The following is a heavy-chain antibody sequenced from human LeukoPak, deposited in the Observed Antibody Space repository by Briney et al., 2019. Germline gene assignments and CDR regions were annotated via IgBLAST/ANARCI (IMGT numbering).Heavy chain of an antibody. CDR3: AASFGVVITGDWYFDL. D-gene: IGHD3-3*01. V-gene: IGHV1-58*02. CDR2: IVVGSGNT. Sequence: GTSVKVSCKASGFTSTSSAMQRGRQPRGQRLQWIRWIVVGSGNTNYAQKFKERVTITTDMSTSRAYMELSSLRSEDTAVYYCAASFGVVITGDWYFDLWGGGPLVTVSS. CDR1: GFTSTSSA. J-gene: IGHJ2*01.